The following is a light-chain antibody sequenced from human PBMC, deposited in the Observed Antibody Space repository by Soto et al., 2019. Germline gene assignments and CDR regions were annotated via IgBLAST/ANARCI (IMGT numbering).Light chain of an antibody. CDR2: GAS. J-gene: IGKJ1*01. CDR1: QSVSSK. Sequence: EIVMTQSPATLSVSPGERASLSFSASQSVSSKLAWYQQKPGQAPRLLIYGASTRATGIPARFSGSGSGTEFTLIISSLQSEDSAVYYCQQYNSWLWTFGQGTKVAIK. CDR3: QQYNSWLWT. V-gene: IGKV3-15*01.